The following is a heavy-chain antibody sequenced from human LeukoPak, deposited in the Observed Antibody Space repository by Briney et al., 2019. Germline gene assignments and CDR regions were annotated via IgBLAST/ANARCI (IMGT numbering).Heavy chain of an antibody. CDR1: GFTFSDNY. Sequence: GGSLRLSRAASGFTFSDNYMTWVRQAPGKGLEWLSYISGNGGVIQYADSVKGRFTISRDNAKNLLYLQMDSPRVEDTAIYYCARDPRTVRIWGQGTLVTVSS. D-gene: IGHD1-1*01. V-gene: IGHV3-11*04. CDR3: ARDPRTVRI. CDR2: ISGNGGVI. J-gene: IGHJ4*02.